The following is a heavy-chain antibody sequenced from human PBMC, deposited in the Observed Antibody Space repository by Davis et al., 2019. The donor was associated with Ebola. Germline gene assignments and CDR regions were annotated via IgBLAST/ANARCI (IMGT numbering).Heavy chain of an antibody. CDR2: IKSDGSTT. J-gene: IGHJ4*02. Sequence: PGGSLRLSCEASGFTFSNYWMHWVRQAPGKGLVWVSRIKSDGSTTNYADSVKGRFTISRDNAKSTLYLQMNSLRVDDTAVYYCARGGSRGGDYWGQGTLATVSS. D-gene: IGHD3-16*01. CDR3: ARGGSRGGDY. CDR1: GFTFSNYW. V-gene: IGHV3-74*01.